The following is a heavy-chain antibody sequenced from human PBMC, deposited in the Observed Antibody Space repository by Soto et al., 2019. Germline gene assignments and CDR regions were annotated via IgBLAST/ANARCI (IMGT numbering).Heavy chain of an antibody. CDR2: IYYSGST. V-gene: IGHV4-31*03. D-gene: IGHD6-6*01. CDR3: ARTIAAHPVLDY. Sequence: PSETHSLTSTVSGGSISSGGYYWSWIRQHPGKGLEWIGYIYYSGSTYYNPSLKSRVTISVDTSKNQFSLKLSSVTAADTAVYYCARTIAAHPVLDYWGQGTLVTVSS. CDR1: GGSISSGGYY. J-gene: IGHJ4*02.